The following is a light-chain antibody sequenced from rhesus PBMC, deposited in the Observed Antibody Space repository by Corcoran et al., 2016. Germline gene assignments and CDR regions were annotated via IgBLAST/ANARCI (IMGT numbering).Light chain of an antibody. J-gene: IGKJ3*01. CDR2: GAS. CDR1: QAINDH. V-gene: IGKV1-66*01. Sequence: DIQMTQSPSSLSASVGDRVTITCRASQAINDHLSWYQQKPGKAPKPLIYGASRLETGVPSRFSGSRSGTDYTLTSSILQPEDIATDYCQQYNNSPFTFGPGTKPDIK. CDR3: QQYNNSPFT.